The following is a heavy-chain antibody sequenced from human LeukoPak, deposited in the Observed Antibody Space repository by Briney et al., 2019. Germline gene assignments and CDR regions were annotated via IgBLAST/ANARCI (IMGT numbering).Heavy chain of an antibody. CDR2: IKSKTDGGTT. CDR3: TTRQWLVRADVY. Sequence: WGSLRLSCSASGFTVSDAWMSGVRQAPGKGLEWVGRIKSKTDGGTTDYAAPVKGRFTISRDDSKNTLYLQMNSLKTADTAVYYCTTRQWLVRADVYWGQGTLVTVSS. V-gene: IGHV3-15*01. CDR1: GFTVSDAW. J-gene: IGHJ4*02. D-gene: IGHD6-19*01.